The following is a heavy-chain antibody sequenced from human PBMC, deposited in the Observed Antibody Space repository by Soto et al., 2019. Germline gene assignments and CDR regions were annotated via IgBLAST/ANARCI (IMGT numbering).Heavy chain of an antibody. J-gene: IGHJ2*01. Sequence: EVQLLESGGGLVQPGGSLRLSCAASGFTFSSYAMNWVRQAPGKGLEWVSVISGSGGSTDYADSVKGRFTISRDNSKNTLYLQMNSLRAEDTAVYYCARRTTGWYFALWVRGTLVTVSS. V-gene: IGHV3-23*01. CDR3: ARRTTGWYFAL. CDR1: GFTFSSYA. CDR2: ISGSGGST.